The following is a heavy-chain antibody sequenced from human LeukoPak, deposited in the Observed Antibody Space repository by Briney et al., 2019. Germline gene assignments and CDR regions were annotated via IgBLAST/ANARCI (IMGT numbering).Heavy chain of an antibody. CDR3: ARQGSGRAFDI. J-gene: IGHJ3*02. V-gene: IGHV4-59*08. Sequence: SETLSLTCTVFGGSISSYYWNWIRQSPGKGVEWIAYMFYNVSTNYSPSLKSRVTISVDTSKIQFSLKLISVTAADTAVYFCARQGSGRAFDIWGQGTMVTVSS. CDR1: GGSISSYY. CDR2: MFYNVST.